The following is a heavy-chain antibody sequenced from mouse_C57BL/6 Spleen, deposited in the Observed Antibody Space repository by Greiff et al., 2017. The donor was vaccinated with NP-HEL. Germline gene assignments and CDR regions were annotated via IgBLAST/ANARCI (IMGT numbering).Heavy chain of an antibody. CDR1: GYTFTSYW. CDR3: ARWSNYDYAMDY. Sequence: QVQLQQPGAELVKPGASVQMSCKASGYTFTSYWITWVKQRPGQGLEWIGDIYPGSGSTNYTEKFKSKATLTVDTSSSTAYMQLSSLRSEDSAVYYCARWSNYDYAMDYWGQGTSVTVSS. D-gene: IGHD2-5*01. V-gene: IGHV1-55*01. CDR2: IYPGSGST. J-gene: IGHJ4*01.